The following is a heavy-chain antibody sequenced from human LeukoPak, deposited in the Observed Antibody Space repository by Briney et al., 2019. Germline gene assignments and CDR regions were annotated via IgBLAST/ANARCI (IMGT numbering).Heavy chain of an antibody. CDR3: ARDGRDYYYGMDV. CDR2: ISSSGSTI. Sequence: GGSLRLSCAASGFTFSSYEMNWVRQAPGKGLEWGSYISSSGSTIFYADSVKGRFTISRDNAKNSLSLQMNSLSAEDTAVYYCARDGRDYYYGMDVWGQGTTVTVSS. J-gene: IGHJ6*02. CDR1: GFTFSSYE. D-gene: IGHD3/OR15-3a*01. V-gene: IGHV3-48*03.